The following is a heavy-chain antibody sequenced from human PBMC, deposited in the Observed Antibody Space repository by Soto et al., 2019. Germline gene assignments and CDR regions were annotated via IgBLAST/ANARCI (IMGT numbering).Heavy chain of an antibody. CDR3: ARSNWDSEY. CDR1: GGSINNHY. D-gene: IGHD7-27*01. Sequence: QVQLQESGPGLVKPSETLSLTCTVSGGSINNHYWIWIRQPPGNGLEWIGYIYYTGSTNYNPSLKSRVTISVDTSKNQFSLNLTSLTAADTAIYYCARSNWDSEYWGQGTLVTVSS. V-gene: IGHV4-59*11. J-gene: IGHJ4*02. CDR2: IYYTGST.